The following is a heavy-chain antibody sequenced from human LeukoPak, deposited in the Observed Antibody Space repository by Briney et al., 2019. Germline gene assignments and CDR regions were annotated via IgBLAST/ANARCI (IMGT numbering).Heavy chain of an antibody. Sequence: VASVKVSCKASGYTFTSYGISWVRQAPGQGLEWMGGIIPIFGTANYAQKFQGRVTITADKSTSTAYMELSSLRSEDTAVYYCASSDSSGYYYAFDIWGQGTMVTVSS. J-gene: IGHJ3*02. D-gene: IGHD3-22*01. CDR1: GYTFTSYG. CDR3: ASSDSSGYYYAFDI. CDR2: IIPIFGTA. V-gene: IGHV1-69*06.